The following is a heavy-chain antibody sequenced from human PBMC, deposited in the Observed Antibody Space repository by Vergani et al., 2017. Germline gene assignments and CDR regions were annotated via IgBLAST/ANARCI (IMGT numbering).Heavy chain of an antibody. D-gene: IGHD3-3*01. J-gene: IGHJ3*02. V-gene: IGHV4-31*03. CDR3: ARAPRLEWLLGAFDI. Sequence: QVQLQESGPGLVKPSQTLSLTCTVSGGSISSGGYYWSWIRQHPGKGLEWIGYIYYSGSTYYNPALKSRVTMSVDTSKNQFSLKLSSVTASNTAVYYCARAPRLEWLLGAFDIWGQGTMVTVSS. CDR1: GGSISSGGYY. CDR2: IYYSGST.